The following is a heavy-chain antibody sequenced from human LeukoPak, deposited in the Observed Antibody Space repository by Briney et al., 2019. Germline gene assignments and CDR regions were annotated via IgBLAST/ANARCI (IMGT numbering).Heavy chain of an antibody. CDR1: GNSISSGDYY. CDR3: VSRADWFDP. J-gene: IGHJ5*02. V-gene: IGHV4-30-4*01. Sequence: SETLSLTCTVSGNSISSGDYYWSWIRQPPGTGLEWIGYIHYSGSSDYNPALKSRVSISVDASKNQFSLKLTSVTAADTAVYFCVSRADWFDPWGPGTLVTVSS. CDR2: IHYSGSS.